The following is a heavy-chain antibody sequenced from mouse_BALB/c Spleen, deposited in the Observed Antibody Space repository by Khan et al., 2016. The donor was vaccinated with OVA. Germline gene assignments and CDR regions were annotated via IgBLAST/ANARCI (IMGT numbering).Heavy chain of an antibody. CDR1: GFTFSSYS. D-gene: IGHD4-1*01. Sequence: EVKLVESGGDLVKPGGSLKCSCAASGFTFSSYSMSWVRQTPDKRLELVATISSGGDYTDYSDNVKGRFTISRDNAKNTLYLQMSSLKSEDTAMYYCASHLTGSFAYWGQGTLVTVSA. CDR2: ISSGGDYT. CDR3: ASHLTGSFAY. V-gene: IGHV5-6*01. J-gene: IGHJ3*01.